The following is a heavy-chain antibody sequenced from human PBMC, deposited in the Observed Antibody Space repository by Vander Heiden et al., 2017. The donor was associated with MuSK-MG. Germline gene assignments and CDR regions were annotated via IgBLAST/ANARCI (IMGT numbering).Heavy chain of an antibody. D-gene: IGHD1-26*01. V-gene: IGHV3-21*01. CDR3: ARVAGASVYYYYYYMDV. J-gene: IGHJ6*03. CDR2: ISSSSSYI. CDR1: GFTFSSYG. Sequence: EVQLVESGGGLVKPGGSLRLSCAASGFTFSSYGMNWVRQAPGKGLEWVSSISSSSSYIYYADSVKGRVTISRDNAKNSLYLQMNSLRAEDTAVYYCARVAGASVYYYYYYMDVWGKGTTGTVSS.